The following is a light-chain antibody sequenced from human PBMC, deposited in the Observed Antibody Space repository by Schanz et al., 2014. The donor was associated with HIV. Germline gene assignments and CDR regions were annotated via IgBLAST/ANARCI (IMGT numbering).Light chain of an antibody. J-gene: IGLJ1*01. CDR3: LSFDSTLSVFV. V-gene: IGLV1-44*01. Sequence: QSVLTQPPSASGTPGQRVTISCSGSSSDIGSNTVNWYQQLPGTAPKLLIYSNDQRPSGVPDRFSGSKSGTSASLAITGLQAEDEADYYCLSFDSTLSVFVFGSGTKLTVL. CDR2: SND. CDR1: SSDIGSNT.